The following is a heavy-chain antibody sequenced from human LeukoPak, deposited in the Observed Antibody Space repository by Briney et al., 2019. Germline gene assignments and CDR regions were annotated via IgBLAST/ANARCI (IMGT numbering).Heavy chain of an antibody. CDR1: GGSFSGYY. CDR3: ARGGRWFGGLPRYYYHYMDV. Sequence: PSETLSLTCVVYGGSFSGYYWSWIRQPPGKGLEWIGEINHSGSTNYNPSLKSRVTISVDTSKNQFSLKLSSVTAADTAVYYCARGGRWFGGLPRYYYHYMDVWGKGTTVTVSS. J-gene: IGHJ6*03. D-gene: IGHD3-10*01. V-gene: IGHV4-34*01. CDR2: INHSGST.